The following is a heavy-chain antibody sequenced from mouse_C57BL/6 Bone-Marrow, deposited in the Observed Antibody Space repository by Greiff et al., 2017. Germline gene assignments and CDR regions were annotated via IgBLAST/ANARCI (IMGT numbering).Heavy chain of an antibody. CDR3: TRYDYDRAY. J-gene: IGHJ3*01. CDR1: GFNIKDDY. D-gene: IGHD2-4*01. CDR2: IDPENGDT. V-gene: IGHV14-4*01. Sequence: DVQLQESGAELVRPGASVKLSCTASGFNIKDDYMHWVKQRPEQGLEWIGWIDPENGDTEYASKFQGKATITADTSSNTAYLQLSSLTSEDTAVYYCTRYDYDRAYWGQGTLVTVSA.